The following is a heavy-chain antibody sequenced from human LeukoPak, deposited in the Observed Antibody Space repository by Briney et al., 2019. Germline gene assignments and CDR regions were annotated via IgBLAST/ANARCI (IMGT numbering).Heavy chain of an antibody. Sequence: GGSLRLSCAASGFTFSSYGMHWVRQAPAKGLEWVAVIWYDRSNKYYADSVKSRFTISRDNSKNTLYLQMNSVRAEDTAVYYCARDESIAAYVYWGEGSLVTVSS. CDR2: IWYDRSNK. D-gene: IGHD6-6*01. CDR3: ARDESIAAYVY. J-gene: IGHJ4*02. V-gene: IGHV3-33*01. CDR1: GFTFSSYG.